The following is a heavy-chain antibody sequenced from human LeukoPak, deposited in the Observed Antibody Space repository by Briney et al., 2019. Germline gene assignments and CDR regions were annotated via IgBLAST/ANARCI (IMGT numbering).Heavy chain of an antibody. D-gene: IGHD2-21*02. J-gene: IGHJ4*02. V-gene: IGHV4-34*01. CDR2: INHSGST. CDR3: ARGSGYCGGDCYMNY. Sequence: SETLSLTCAVYGGSFSGYYWSWIRQPPGKGLEWIGEINHSGSTNYNPSLKSRVTISVDTSKNQFSLKLSSVTAADTAVYYCARGSGYCGGDCYMNYWGQGTLVTVSS. CDR1: GGSFSGYY.